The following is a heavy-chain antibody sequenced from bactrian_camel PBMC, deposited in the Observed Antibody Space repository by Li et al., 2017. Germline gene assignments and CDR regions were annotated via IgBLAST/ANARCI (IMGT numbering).Heavy chain of an antibody. V-gene: IGHV3S42*01. CDR1: GFSFSDSD. D-gene: IGHD2*01. CDR3: AAPKGIGGFCHARISDGDFAY. J-gene: IGHJ6*01. CDR2: IDAVGKT. Sequence: VQLVESGGGSVEPGGSLRLSCAASGFSFSDSDMACFRQAPGKERERIAAIDAVGKTSYADSVKGRFTIYHAYGDKTLYLQMNNLKPEDTATYYCAAPKGIGGFCHARISDGDFAYWGLGTQVTVS.